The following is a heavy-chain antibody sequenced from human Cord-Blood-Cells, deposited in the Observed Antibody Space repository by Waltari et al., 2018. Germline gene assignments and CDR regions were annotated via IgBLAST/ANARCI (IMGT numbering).Heavy chain of an antibody. Sequence: QVQLVQSGAEVKKPGASVKVSCKASGYTFTSYDINWVRQATGQGLEWMGWMNPSSGNTGYAQKFQGRVTMTRNTSISTAYMELSSLRSEDTAVYYCARVADDSSGYYGPQYGMDVWGQGTTVTVSS. CDR3: ARVADDSSGYYGPQYGMDV. CDR2: MNPSSGNT. CDR1: GYTFTSYD. D-gene: IGHD3-22*01. J-gene: IGHJ6*02. V-gene: IGHV1-8*01.